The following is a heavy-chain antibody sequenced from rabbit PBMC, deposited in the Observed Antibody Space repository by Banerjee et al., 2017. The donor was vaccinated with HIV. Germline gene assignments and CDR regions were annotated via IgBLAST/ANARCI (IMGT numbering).Heavy chain of an antibody. CDR2: IYTGSGST. Sequence: QSLEESGGDLVKPGASLTLTCTASGFSFSSSYYMCWVRQAPGKGLEWIGCIYTGSGSTYYASWAKGRFTISKTSSTTVTLQMTSLTDADTATYFCARRASNSNGGYFNLWGPGTLVTVS. V-gene: IGHV1S40*01. J-gene: IGHJ4*01. D-gene: IGHD1-1*01. CDR3: ARRASNSNGGYFNL. CDR1: GFSFSSSYY.